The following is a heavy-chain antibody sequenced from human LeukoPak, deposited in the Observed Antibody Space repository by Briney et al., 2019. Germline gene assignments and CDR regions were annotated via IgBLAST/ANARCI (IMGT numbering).Heavy chain of an antibody. CDR3: ARGRSQSYEILTGYNY. CDR1: GYTFTSYD. CDR2: MNPKNGNT. D-gene: IGHD3-9*01. J-gene: IGHJ4*02. Sequence: ASVKVSCKASGYTFTSYDINWLRQAPGQGLEWMGWMNPKNGNTGYAQKFQGRFTMTRNTSIITAYMELTGLRSEDTAMYYCARGRSQSYEILTGYNYWGQGTLVTVSS. V-gene: IGHV1-8*01.